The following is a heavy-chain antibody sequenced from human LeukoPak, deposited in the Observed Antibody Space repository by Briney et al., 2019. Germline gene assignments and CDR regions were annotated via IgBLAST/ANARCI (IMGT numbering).Heavy chain of an antibody. CDR1: GFTFSSYA. D-gene: IGHD2-15*01. J-gene: IGHJ4*02. Sequence: GGSLRLSCAASGFTFSSYAMSWVRQAPGKGLEWVSAISGSGGSTYYADSVKGRFTISRDNARNSLYLQMNSLRAEDTAFYFCARDAYCSSGACYSDYWGQGTLVTVSS. V-gene: IGHV3-23*01. CDR3: ARDAYCSSGACYSDY. CDR2: ISGSGGST.